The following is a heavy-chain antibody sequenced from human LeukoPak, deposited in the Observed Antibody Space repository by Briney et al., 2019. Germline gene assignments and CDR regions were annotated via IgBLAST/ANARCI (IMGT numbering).Heavy chain of an antibody. CDR3: ARAMSAWGVAFDI. J-gene: IGHJ3*02. CDR2: ISSSGSTI. Sequence: GGSLRLSCAASGFTFSDYYMSWIRQAPGKGLEWDSYISSSGSTIYYADSVKGRFTISRDNAKNSLYLQMNSLRAEDTAVYYCARAMSAWGVAFDIWGQGTMVTVSS. CDR1: GFTFSDYY. V-gene: IGHV3-11*04. D-gene: IGHD3-16*01.